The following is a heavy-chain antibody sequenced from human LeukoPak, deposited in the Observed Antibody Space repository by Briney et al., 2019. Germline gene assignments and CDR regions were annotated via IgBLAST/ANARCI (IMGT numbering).Heavy chain of an antibody. CDR2: MNPNSGNT. CDR1: GYTFTSYD. J-gene: IGHJ4*02. V-gene: IGHV1-8*01. Sequence: ASVKVSCKASGYTFTSYDINWVRQATGQGLEWMGWMNPNSGNTGYAQKFQGRVTMTRNTSISTAYMELSSLRSEDTAVCYCARVPGDPYSSGWFGDFDYWGQGTLVTVSS. D-gene: IGHD6-19*01. CDR3: ARVPGDPYSSGWFGDFDY.